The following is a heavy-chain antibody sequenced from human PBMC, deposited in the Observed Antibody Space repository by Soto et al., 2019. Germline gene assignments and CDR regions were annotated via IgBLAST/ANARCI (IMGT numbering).Heavy chain of an antibody. CDR1: GGSISSYY. CDR2: IYYSGST. J-gene: IGHJ4*02. Sequence: QVQLQESGPGLVKPSETLSLTCTVSGGSISSYYWSWIRQPPGKGLEWIGYIYYSGSTNYNPSLKSRVTISVDTSKNQFSLKLSSVTAADTAVYYCARHYDSSGLIDYWGQGTLVTVSS. V-gene: IGHV4-59*08. D-gene: IGHD3-22*01. CDR3: ARHYDSSGLIDY.